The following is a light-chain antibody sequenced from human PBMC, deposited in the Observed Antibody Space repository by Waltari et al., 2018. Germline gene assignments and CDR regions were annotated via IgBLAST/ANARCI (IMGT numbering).Light chain of an antibody. Sequence: QSALTQPRSVSRSPGQSVTLPCTGSSNAVGSYRYVSWFQQYPGNAPKLIIHDVPTRPSGVPDRFSGSKSDNTAYLAISGLQAGDEADYYCCSYAGGHTWVFGGGTTLTVL. CDR2: DVP. J-gene: IGLJ3*02. CDR1: SNAVGSYRY. V-gene: IGLV2-11*01. CDR3: CSYAGGHTWV.